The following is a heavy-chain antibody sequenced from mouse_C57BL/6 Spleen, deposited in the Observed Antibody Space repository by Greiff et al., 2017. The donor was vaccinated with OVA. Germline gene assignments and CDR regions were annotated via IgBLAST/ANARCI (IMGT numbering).Heavy chain of an antibody. Sequence: QVQLKQPGAELVKPGASVKLSCKASGYTFTSYWMQWVKQRPGQGLEWIGEIDPSDSYTNYNQKFKGKATLTVDTSSSTAYMQLSSLTSEDSAVYYCARRRFLYAMDYWGQGTSVTVSS. CDR1: GYTFTSYW. J-gene: IGHJ4*01. CDR2: IDPSDSYT. V-gene: IGHV1-50*01. CDR3: ARRRFLYAMDY.